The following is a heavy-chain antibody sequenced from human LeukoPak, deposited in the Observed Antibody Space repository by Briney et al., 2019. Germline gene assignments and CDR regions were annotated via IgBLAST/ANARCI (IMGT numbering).Heavy chain of an antibody. D-gene: IGHD5-12*01. J-gene: IGHJ4*02. CDR3: ARGGGYDYEVCDY. CDR1: GGSISSYY. Sequence: SETLSLTCTVSGGSISSYYWSWIRQPPGKGLEWIGSIYYSGSTYYNPSLKSRVTISVDTSKNQFSLKLSSVTAADTAVYYCARGGGYDYEVCDYWGQGTLVTVSS. CDR2: IYYSGST. V-gene: IGHV4-59*05.